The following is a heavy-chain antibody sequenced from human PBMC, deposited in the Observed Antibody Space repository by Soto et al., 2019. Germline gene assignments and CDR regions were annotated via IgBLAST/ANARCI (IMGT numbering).Heavy chain of an antibody. V-gene: IGHV1-46*01. J-gene: IGHJ3*02. CDR2: INPSGGST. CDR3: ARDRSAYYYDSSGYPSDALDI. CDR1: GYTFTSYY. D-gene: IGHD3-22*01. Sequence: ASVKVSCKASGYTFTSYYMHWVRQAPGQGLEWMGIINPSGGSTSYAQKFQGRVTMTRDTSTSTVYMELSSLRSEDTAVYYCARDRSAYYYDSSGYPSDALDIWGQGTMVTVSS.